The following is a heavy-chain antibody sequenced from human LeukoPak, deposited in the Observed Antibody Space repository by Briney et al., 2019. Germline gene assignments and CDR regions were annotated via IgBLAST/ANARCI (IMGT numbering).Heavy chain of an antibody. D-gene: IGHD3-3*01. V-gene: IGHV3-21*01. CDR1: GFTFSSYA. CDR2: ISSSSSYI. J-gene: IGHJ4*02. CDR3: ARTTANTIFGVVILYYFDY. Sequence: GGSLRLSCAASGFTFSSYAMSWVRQAPGKGLEWVSSISSSSSYIYYADSVKGRFTISRDNAKNSLYLQMNSLRAEDTAVYYCARTTANTIFGVVILYYFDYWGQGTLVTVSS.